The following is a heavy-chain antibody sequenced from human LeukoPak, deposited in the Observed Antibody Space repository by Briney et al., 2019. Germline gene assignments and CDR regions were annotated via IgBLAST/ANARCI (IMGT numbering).Heavy chain of an antibody. CDR2: IYYSGST. V-gene: IGHV4-39*07. CDR1: GGSIRSSSYY. J-gene: IGHJ6*03. Sequence: PSETLSLTCTVSGGSIRSSSYYWGWIRQPPGKGLEWIGSIYYSGSTYYNPSLKTRVTISVDKSKNPFSLKLSSVTAADTAVYYCARIPEGSGRYYYYMDVWGKGTTVTVSS. CDR3: ARIPEGSGRYYYYMDV. D-gene: IGHD3-10*01.